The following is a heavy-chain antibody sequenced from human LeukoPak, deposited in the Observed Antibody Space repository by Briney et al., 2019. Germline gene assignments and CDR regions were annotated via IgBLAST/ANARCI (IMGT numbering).Heavy chain of an antibody. CDR1: GGSSSSSSYY. V-gene: IGHV4-61*01. D-gene: IGHD3-22*01. Sequence: PSETLSLTCTVSGGSSSSSSYYWSWIRQPPGKGLEWIGYIYYSGSTNYNPSLKSRVTISVDTSKNQFSLKLSSVTAADTAVYYCASLYYDSGLNAFDIWGQGTTVTVSS. CDR2: IYYSGST. CDR3: ASLYYDSGLNAFDI. J-gene: IGHJ3*02.